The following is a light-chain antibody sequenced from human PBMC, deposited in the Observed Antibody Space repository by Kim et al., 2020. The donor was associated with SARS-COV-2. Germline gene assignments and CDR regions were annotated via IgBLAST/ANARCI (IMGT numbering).Light chain of an antibody. CDR2: RAS. CDR3: QQFRNYAT. J-gene: IGKJ5*01. CDR1: ESLNKW. Sequence: SALGGDNVTISCRASESLNKWLAWYQQKPGKAPKLLIYRASNLDSGAPSRFSGSGSEKKFTLTISRLQPDDVATYYCQQFRNYATFGQGTRLEIK. V-gene: IGKV1-5*03.